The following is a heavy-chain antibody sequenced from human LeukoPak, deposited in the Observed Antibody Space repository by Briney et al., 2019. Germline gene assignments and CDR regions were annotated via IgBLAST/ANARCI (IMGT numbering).Heavy chain of an antibody. CDR1: GYTFSSYY. CDR3: ARGRYFDWLLWGPDYYDYMDV. D-gene: IGHD3-9*01. J-gene: IGHJ6*03. CDR2: INPSGGST. V-gene: IGHV1-46*01. Sequence: GASVKVSCTASGYTFSSYYINWMRQPTGQGLEWMGIINPSGGSTSYAQKFQGRVTMARDMSTSTVYMELSSLRSEGTAVYYCARGRYFDWLLWGPDYYDYMDVWGKGTTVTVTS.